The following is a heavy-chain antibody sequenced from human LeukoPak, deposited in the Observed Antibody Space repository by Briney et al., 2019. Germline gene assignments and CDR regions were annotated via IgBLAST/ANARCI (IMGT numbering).Heavy chain of an antibody. CDR3: ARPRTPGYCSGTSCYEIPGFDP. V-gene: IGHV3-48*03. Sequence: GGSLRLSCAASGFTFSSFEMNWVRQAPGKGLEWVSYISSSGTTIYYADSVKGRFTISRDNAKNSVYLQMNSLRAEDTAVYYCARPRTPGYCSGTSCYEIPGFDPWGQGTLVTVSS. CDR1: GFTFSSFE. D-gene: IGHD2-2*01. J-gene: IGHJ5*02. CDR2: ISSSGTTI.